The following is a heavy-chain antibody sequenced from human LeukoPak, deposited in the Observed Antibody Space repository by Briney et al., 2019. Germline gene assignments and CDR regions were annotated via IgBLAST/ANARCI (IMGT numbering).Heavy chain of an antibody. CDR1: GFTVSSNY. V-gene: IGHV3-53*01. CDR3: AREAETRNYFDY. Sequence: GGSLRLSCAASGFTVSSNYMNWVRQAPGKGLEWVSVIYSGGSTYYADSVKGRFTISRDNSKNILYLQMNSLRAEDTAVYYCAREAETRNYFDYWGQGTLVTVSS. D-gene: IGHD4-17*01. CDR2: IYSGGST. J-gene: IGHJ4*02.